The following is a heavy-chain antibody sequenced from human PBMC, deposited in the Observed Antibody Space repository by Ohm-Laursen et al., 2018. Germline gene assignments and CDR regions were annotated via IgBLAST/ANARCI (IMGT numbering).Heavy chain of an antibody. J-gene: IGHJ4*02. Sequence: ASVKVSCKASGYTFTSYYMHWVRQAPGQGLEWMGIINPSGGSTSYAQKFQGRVTMTRDTSISTAYMELSRLRSDDTAVYYCARISGSYSNPFDYWGQGTLVTVSS. D-gene: IGHD1-26*01. CDR2: INPSGGST. V-gene: IGHV1-46*01. CDR3: ARISGSYSNPFDY. CDR1: GYTFTSYY.